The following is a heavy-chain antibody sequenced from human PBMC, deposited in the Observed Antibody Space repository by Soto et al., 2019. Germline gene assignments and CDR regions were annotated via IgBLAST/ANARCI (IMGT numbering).Heavy chain of an antibody. J-gene: IGHJ6*02. D-gene: IGHD1-7*01. CDR1: GYTFTSYA. V-gene: IGHV1-3*01. Sequence: GASVTVSCKASGYTFTSYAMHWVRQAPGQRLEWMGWINAGNGNTKYSQKFQGRVTITRDTSASTAYMELSSLRSEDTAVYYCAATGELELRDHYSYYGMDVWGQGTTVTVSS. CDR3: AATGELELRDHYSYYGMDV. CDR2: INAGNGNT.